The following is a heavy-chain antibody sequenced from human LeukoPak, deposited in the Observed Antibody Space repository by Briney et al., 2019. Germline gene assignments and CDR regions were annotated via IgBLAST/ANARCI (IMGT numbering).Heavy chain of an antibody. D-gene: IGHD3-10*01. CDR3: AKANRGSGNYRANWFDP. J-gene: IGHJ5*02. CDR1: GGSISSYY. CDR2: IYYSGST. V-gene: IGHV4-59*01. Sequence: PSETLSLTCTVSGGSISSYYWSWIRQPPGKGLEWIGDIYYSGSTNYNPSLKSRVTISVDTSKNQFSLKLSSVTAADTAVYYCAKANRGSGNYRANWFDPWGQGTLVTVSS.